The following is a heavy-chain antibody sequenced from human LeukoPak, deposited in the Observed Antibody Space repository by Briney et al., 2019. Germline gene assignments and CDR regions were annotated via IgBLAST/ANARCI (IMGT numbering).Heavy chain of an antibody. CDR2: INANSGGT. CDR3: ARDAISRGIIDY. D-gene: IGHD3-10*01. J-gene: IGHJ4*02. CDR1: GYTFTDHY. Sequence: GASVKVSCKASGYTFTDHYIHWVRQAPGQGLEWMGWINANSGGTNYVQKFQGRVTMTRDTSINTAYMELSRLKSDDTAGYSCARDAISRGIIDYWGQGTLVTVSS. V-gene: IGHV1-2*02.